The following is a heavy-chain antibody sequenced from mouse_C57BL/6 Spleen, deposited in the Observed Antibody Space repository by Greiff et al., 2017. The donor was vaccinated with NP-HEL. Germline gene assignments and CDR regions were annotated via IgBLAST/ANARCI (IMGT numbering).Heavy chain of an antibody. CDR1: GYTFTSYT. Sequence: VQLQQSGAELARPGASVKMSCKASGYTFTSYTMHWVKQRPGQGLEWIGYINPSSGYTKYNQKFKDKATLTADKSSSTAYMQLSSLTSEDSAVYYCANYDYEGYFDVWGTGTTVTVSS. V-gene: IGHV1-4*01. J-gene: IGHJ1*03. D-gene: IGHD2-4*01. CDR3: ANYDYEGYFDV. CDR2: INPSSGYT.